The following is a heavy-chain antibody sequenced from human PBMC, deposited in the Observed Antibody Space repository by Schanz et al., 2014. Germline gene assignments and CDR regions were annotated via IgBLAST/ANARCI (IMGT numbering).Heavy chain of an antibody. CDR1: GGTFSSFA. CDR3: ARAGQDYSDSSGYATYYFGN. V-gene: IGHV1-69*04. CDR2: IIPILDIT. Sequence: QVQLVQSGAAVMKPGSSVKVSCKASGGTFSSFAIFWVRQAPGQGLEWMGTIIPILDITNYAQKFQGRVTITADKSTSTAYMELSNLRSEDTAVYYCARAGQDYSDSSGYATYYFGNWGQGTLVTVSS. J-gene: IGHJ4*02. D-gene: IGHD3-22*01.